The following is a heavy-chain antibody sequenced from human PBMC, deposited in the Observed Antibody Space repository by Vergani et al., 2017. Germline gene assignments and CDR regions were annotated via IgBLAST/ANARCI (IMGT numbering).Heavy chain of an antibody. CDR2: IYYSGST. CDR1: GGSISSGGYY. V-gene: IGHV4-31*03. D-gene: IGHD3-10*01. Sequence: QVQLQESGPGLVKPSQTLSLTCTVSGGSISSGGYYWSWIRQHPGKGLEWIGYIYYSGSTYYNPSLKRRVTISVDTSKNQFSLKLSSVTAADTAVYYCARGELMRGVRGVIDAFDIWGQGTMVTVSS. CDR3: ARGELMRGVRGVIDAFDI. J-gene: IGHJ3*02.